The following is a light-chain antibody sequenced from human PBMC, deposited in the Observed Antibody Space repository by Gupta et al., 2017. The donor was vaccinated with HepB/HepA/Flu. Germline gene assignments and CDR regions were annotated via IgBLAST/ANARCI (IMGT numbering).Light chain of an antibody. CDR2: SNN. CDR1: STNVGSDG. V-gene: IGLV10-54*04. CDR3: SEWDSSLSSGV. J-gene: IGLJ2*01. Sequence: ATISCFGSSTNVGSDGADWLLQHQGHQPKRLIVSNNERPSGVSERFSAYRSGNYASRPIIGLQPEDEGDDYCSEWDSSLSSGVFGGGTKLTVI.